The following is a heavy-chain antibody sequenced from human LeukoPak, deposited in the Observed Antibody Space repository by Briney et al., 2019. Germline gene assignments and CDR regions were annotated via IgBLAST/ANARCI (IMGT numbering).Heavy chain of an antibody. CDR1: GGSISSGSYY. CDR2: IYYSGST. V-gene: IGHV4-61*01. J-gene: IGHJ6*03. D-gene: IGHD3-10*01. Sequence: SETLSLTCTVSGGSISSGSYYWSWIRQPPGKGLEWIGYIYYSGSTNYNPSLKSRVTISVDTSKNQFSLKLSSVTAADTAVYYCARETSQKGTHYMDVWGKGTTVTISS. CDR3: ARETSQKGTHYMDV.